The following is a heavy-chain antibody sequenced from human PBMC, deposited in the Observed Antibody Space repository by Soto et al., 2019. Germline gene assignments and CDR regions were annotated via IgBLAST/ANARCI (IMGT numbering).Heavy chain of an antibody. J-gene: IGHJ6*02. Sequence: QVQLVQSGAEVKKPGSSVKVSCKASGGTFNTYTISWVRQVPGQSLECMGGIMPLYAKPTYAQPFLGRLTIAADEHTSTVYMELSSLRSEDTALYYCASLNNWSSGDGRIDVWGRGTAVSVSS. CDR2: IMPLYAKP. CDR1: GGTFNTYT. CDR3: ASLNNWSSGDGRIDV. D-gene: IGHD1-26*01. V-gene: IGHV1-69*01.